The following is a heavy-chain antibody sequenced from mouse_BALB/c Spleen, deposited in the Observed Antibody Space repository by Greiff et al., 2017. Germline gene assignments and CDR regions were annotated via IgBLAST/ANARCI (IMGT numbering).Heavy chain of an antibody. CDR2: INPSSGYT. CDR1: GYTFTSYT. Sequence: VKLQESGAELARPGASVKMSCKASGYTFTSYTMHWVKQRPGQGLEWIGYINPSSGYTNYNQKFKDKATLTADKSSSTAYMQLSSLTSEDSAVYYCARSPLRLHWYFDVWGAGTTVTVSS. D-gene: IGHD1-2*01. J-gene: IGHJ1*01. CDR3: ARSPLRLHWYFDV. V-gene: IGHV1-4*01.